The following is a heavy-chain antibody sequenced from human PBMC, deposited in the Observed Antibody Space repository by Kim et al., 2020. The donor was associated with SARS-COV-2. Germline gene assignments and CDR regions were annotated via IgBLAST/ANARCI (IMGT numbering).Heavy chain of an antibody. CDR3: AIVPTVTLFDC. CDR2: T. Sequence: TVYEDSVKRRSTISRAKAKNTRYLQMASLRADDTDVYYCAIVPTVTLFDCWGQGTLVTVSS. V-gene: IGHV3-74*01. D-gene: IGHD4-17*01. J-gene: IGHJ4*02.